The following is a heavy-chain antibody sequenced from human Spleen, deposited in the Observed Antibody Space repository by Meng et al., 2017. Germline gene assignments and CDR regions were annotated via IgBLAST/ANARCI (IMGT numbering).Heavy chain of an antibody. Sequence: QFQLVQSGAEVKKPGASVKVSCKASGNNFTNCGISWVRQAPEQGLKWMGWLSADYGNTMYARNFQGRVTMTKDTSTSTAYMELRSLRSDDAALYYGVKHSSDWSLDSWGQGTLVTVSS. J-gene: IGHJ4*02. V-gene: IGHV1-18*01. CDR2: LSADYGNT. D-gene: IGHD6-19*01. CDR3: VKHSSDWSLDS. CDR1: GNNFTNCG.